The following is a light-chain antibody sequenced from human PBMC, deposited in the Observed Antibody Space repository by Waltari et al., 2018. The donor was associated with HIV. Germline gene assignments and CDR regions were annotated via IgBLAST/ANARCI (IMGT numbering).Light chain of an antibody. Sequence: QSLLTQPPSVSGAPGQRVTISCTGSSSNIGAGFDVHWYQQLPGTVPKLLIYGNSNRPSGVPQRFSGSKSGTSASLAITGLQAEDEADYYCQSYDRSLSGYVVFGGGTKLTVL. J-gene: IGLJ2*01. CDR3: QSYDRSLSGYVV. CDR1: SSNIGAGFD. CDR2: GNS. V-gene: IGLV1-40*01.